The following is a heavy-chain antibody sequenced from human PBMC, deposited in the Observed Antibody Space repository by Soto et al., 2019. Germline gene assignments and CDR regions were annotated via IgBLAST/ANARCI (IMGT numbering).Heavy chain of an antibody. V-gene: IGHV3-7*05. J-gene: IGHJ4*02. CDR1: GFTFRDYF. D-gene: IGHD1-26*01. CDR3: AGGAGWEQEY. Sequence: EVQLVESWGALVQPGGSLRLSCGASGFTFRDYFMTWVRQAPGKGLEWVANINQDGSQRHYVDSVRGRFTTSRDNAKNSLHLEMNSLRVEDTAVYFCAGGAGWEQEYWGQGTLVTVS. CDR2: INQDGSQR.